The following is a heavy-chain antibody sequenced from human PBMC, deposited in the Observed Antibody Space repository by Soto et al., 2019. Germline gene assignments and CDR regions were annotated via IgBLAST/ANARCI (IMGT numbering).Heavy chain of an antibody. D-gene: IGHD3-22*01. J-gene: IGHJ3*02. Sequence: NPSETRSLTWPVSGGSISSGGYYWIWIRQPPGKGLEWIGYIYYSGSTYYNPSLKSRVTISVDTSKNQFSLKLSSVTAADTAVYYCATTPYYYDSSGSYRGAFDIWGQGTMVTVSS. CDR3: ATTPYYYDSSGSYRGAFDI. CDR2: IYYSGST. CDR1: GGSISSGGYY. V-gene: IGHV4-30-4*01.